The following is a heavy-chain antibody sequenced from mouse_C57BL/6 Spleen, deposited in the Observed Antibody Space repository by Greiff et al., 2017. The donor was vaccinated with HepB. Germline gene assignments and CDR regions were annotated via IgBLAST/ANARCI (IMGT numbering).Heavy chain of an antibody. Sequence: EVQLQQSGPGLVKPSQSLSLTCSVTGYSITSGYYWNWIRQFPGNKLEWMGYISYDGSNNYNPSLKNRISITRDTSKNQFFLKLNSVTTEDTATYYCARALRYHWYFDVWGTGTTVTVSS. J-gene: IGHJ1*03. CDR2: ISYDGSN. D-gene: IGHD1-1*01. CDR1: GYSITSGYY. V-gene: IGHV3-6*01. CDR3: ARALRYHWYFDV.